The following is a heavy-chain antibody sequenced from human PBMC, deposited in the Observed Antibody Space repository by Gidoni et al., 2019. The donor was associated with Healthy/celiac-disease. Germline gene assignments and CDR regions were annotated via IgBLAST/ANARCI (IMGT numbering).Heavy chain of an antibody. V-gene: IGHV1-69*01. CDR1: GGTFSSYA. CDR3: ASGLYCYGSGIQAPNY. J-gene: IGHJ4*02. CDR2: IIPIFGTA. D-gene: IGHD3-10*01. Sequence: QVQLVQSGAEVQKPGSSVKVSCTASGGTFSSYAISWVRQAPGQGLEWMGGIIPIFGTANYAQKFQGRVTFTADESTSTAYMELSSLISEDTAVYYCASGLYCYGSGIQAPNYWGQGTLVTVSS.